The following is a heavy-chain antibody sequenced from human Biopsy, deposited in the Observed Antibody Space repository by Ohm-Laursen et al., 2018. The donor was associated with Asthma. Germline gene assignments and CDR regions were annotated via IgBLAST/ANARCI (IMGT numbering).Heavy chain of an antibody. J-gene: IGHJ4*02. CDR1: GGSISSFY. Sequence: SETLSLTCSVYGGSISSFYWSWIRQSPEKGLEWIGFIYYSGSTYYNPSPKSRVSISIDTSKNQFSLKLSSVTAADTAVYYCARAQDYYDSRGYYRSFDYWGQGTLVTVSS. D-gene: IGHD3-22*01. CDR3: ARAQDYYDSRGYYRSFDY. CDR2: IYYSGST. V-gene: IGHV4-59*12.